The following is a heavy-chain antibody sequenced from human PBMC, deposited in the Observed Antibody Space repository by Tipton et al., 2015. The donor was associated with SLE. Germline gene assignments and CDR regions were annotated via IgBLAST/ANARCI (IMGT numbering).Heavy chain of an antibody. Sequence: TLSLTCTVSGGSISSSSYYWGWIRQPPGKGLEWIGSIYHSGSTNYNPSLKSRVTISVDTSNNQFSLKLSSVTAADTALYYCASSRGYCIAGSCYDYYMDVWGKGTTVTVAS. V-gene: IGHV4-39*07. CDR3: ASSRGYCIAGSCYDYYMDV. J-gene: IGHJ6*03. CDR1: GGSISSSSYY. D-gene: IGHD2-15*01. CDR2: IYHSGST.